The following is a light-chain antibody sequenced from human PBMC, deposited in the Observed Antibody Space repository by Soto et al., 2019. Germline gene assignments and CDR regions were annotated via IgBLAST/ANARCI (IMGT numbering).Light chain of an antibody. J-gene: IGLJ2*01. CDR1: SSDVGGYNY. V-gene: IGLV2-8*01. Sequence: QSALTQPPSASGSPGQSVTISCTGTSSDVGGYNYVSWYQQHPGKAPKLMIYEVSKRPSGVPDRFSGSKSGNTASLTVSGLQAGDEADYYCSSYAGSNNFVVFGGGTMLTVL. CDR3: SSYAGSNNFVV. CDR2: EVS.